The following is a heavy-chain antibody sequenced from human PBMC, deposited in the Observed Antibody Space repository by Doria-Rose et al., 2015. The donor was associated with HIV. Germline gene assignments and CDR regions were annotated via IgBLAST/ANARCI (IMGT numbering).Heavy chain of an antibody. CDR3: ARGSYCSSTTCYAAHPFDAFDI. J-gene: IGHJ3*02. CDR2: IYYSGST. V-gene: IGHV4-39*07. CDR1: GGSISSSSYY. Sequence: QVQLQESGPGLVKPSETVSLTCTVSGGSISSSSYYWGWIRQSPGEGLEWIGSIYYSGSTYYNPSLKSRVTISVDRPKNQVSLKLSSVTAADTAVYYCARGSYCSSTTCYAAHPFDAFDIWGRGTKVTVSS. D-gene: IGHD2-2*01.